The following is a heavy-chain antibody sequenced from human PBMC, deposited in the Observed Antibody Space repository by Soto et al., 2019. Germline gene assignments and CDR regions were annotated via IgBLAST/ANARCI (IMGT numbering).Heavy chain of an antibody. CDR3: AREESGTVAGINY. V-gene: IGHV1-69*08. D-gene: IGHD6-19*01. J-gene: IGHJ4*02. CDR1: GGTFNTYT. CDR2: IIPLLGIT. Sequence: QVQLVQSGAEVKQPGSSVKVSCKASGGTFNTYTISWVRQAPGQGLEWMGRIIPLLGITKNAQKFQGRVTITADTSTSTAYRELISLTSDDTAVYYCAREESGTVAGINYWGQGTLVTVSS.